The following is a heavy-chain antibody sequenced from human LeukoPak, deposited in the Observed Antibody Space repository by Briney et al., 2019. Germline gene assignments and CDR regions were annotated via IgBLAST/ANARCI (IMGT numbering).Heavy chain of an antibody. D-gene: IGHD3-10*01. CDR2: FHVSGTT. Sequence: SETLSLTCTVSGGSLSGRSWSWIRQPPGKGLEWIGYFHVSGTTNYNPSLQSRVTISVDMSKNQFSLRLGSVTAADTAVYFCARGSGWYDPWGQGTLVTVSS. CDR1: GGSLSGRS. V-gene: IGHV4-59*11. CDR3: ARGSGWYDP. J-gene: IGHJ5*02.